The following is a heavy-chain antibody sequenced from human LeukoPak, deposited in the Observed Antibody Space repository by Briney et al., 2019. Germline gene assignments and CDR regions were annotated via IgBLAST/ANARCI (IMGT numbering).Heavy chain of an antibody. D-gene: IGHD3-22*01. V-gene: IGHV4-39*07. Sequence: SETLSLTCTVSGGSISSSSYYWGWIRQPPGKGLEWIGSIYYSGSTYYNPSLKSRVTISVDTSKNQFSLKLSSVTAADTAVYYCARALGGVYFYDSSGYGNWFDPWGQGTLVTVSS. J-gene: IGHJ5*02. CDR3: ARALGGVYFYDSSGYGNWFDP. CDR2: IYYSGST. CDR1: GGSISSSSYY.